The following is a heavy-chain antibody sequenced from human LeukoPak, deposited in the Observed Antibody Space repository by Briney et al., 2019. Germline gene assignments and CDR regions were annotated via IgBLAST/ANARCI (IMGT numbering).Heavy chain of an antibody. CDR2: IYYSGST. CDR3: AREGPSGGIAAAGTGNWFDP. CDR1: GGSISSGGYY. Sequence: SETLSLTCTVSGGSISSGGYYWRWIRQHPGKGLEWIGYIYYSGSTYYNPSLKSRVTISVDTSKNQFSLKLSSVTAADTAVYYCAREGPSGGIAAAGTGNWFDPWGQGTLVTVSS. D-gene: IGHD6-13*01. J-gene: IGHJ5*02. V-gene: IGHV4-31*03.